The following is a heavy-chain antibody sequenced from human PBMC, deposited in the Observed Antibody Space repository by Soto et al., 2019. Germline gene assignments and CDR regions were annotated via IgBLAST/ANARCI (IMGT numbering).Heavy chain of an antibody. CDR2: IYYRGST. Sequence: TSETLSLTCTVSGGSISSYYWRWIRQPPGNELEWIAYIYYRGSTNYNPSLKIRVTISVDTSKNQFSLKLTSVTAVDTAVYYCARGGRYYYDNTGPYYFEHWGQGTLVTVSS. J-gene: IGHJ4*02. V-gene: IGHV4-59*01. CDR1: GGSISSYY. CDR3: ARGGRYYYDNTGPYYFEH. D-gene: IGHD3-22*01.